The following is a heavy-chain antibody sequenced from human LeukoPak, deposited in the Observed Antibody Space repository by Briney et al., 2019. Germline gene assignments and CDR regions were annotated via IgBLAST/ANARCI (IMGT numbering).Heavy chain of an antibody. J-gene: IGHJ4*02. V-gene: IGHV3-74*01. CDR3: ARGASSGYRIDY. D-gene: IGHD5-18*01. Sequence: GGSLRLSCTASGFTFNNFWMHWVRQTPGKGLVWVSRISKDGSTTNYADSVKGRFTISRDNAKNTLYLQMNSLTAEDTALYYCARGASSGYRIDYWGQGSLVPVSA. CDR2: ISKDGSTT. CDR1: GFTFNNFW.